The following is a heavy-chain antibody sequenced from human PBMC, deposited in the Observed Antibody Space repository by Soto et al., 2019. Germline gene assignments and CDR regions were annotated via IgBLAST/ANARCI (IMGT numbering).Heavy chain of an antibody. J-gene: IGHJ4*02. D-gene: IGHD1-1*01. V-gene: IGHV1-18*01. CDR2: ISGYNGYT. CDR1: GYTFTDYG. CDR3: AKDRHRTTRQFNGDS. Sequence: QIQLVQSGAEVKKPGASVKVSCKASGYTFTDYGISWVRQAPGQGLEWMGWISGYNGYTAYAQNFQGRVTVTTDTSTSTAYMELRSLRSDDTAVYYCAKDRHRTTRQFNGDSWGQGTLVTVSS.